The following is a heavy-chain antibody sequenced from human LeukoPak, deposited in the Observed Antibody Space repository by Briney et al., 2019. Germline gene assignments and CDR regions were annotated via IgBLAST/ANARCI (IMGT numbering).Heavy chain of an antibody. V-gene: IGHV3-74*01. CDR2: ISPDGSTT. CDR3: TRDRTTITLFEL. Sequence: GGSLRLSCAASGFIISSYWMHWVRQVPGKGLVWVSRISPDGSTTGYADSVKGRFTASRDNARNTLYLQINSLRAEDSTVYYCTRDRTTITLFELWGQGTLVTVSS. J-gene: IGHJ4*02. CDR1: GFIISSYW. D-gene: IGHD4-11*01.